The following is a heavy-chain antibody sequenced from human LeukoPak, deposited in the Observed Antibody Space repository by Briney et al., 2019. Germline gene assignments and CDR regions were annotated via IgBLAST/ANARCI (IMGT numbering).Heavy chain of an antibody. Sequence: GGSLRLSCAASAFTLSSYNMNWVRQAPGKGLEWVSYISSSSSTIYYADSVRGRFTISRDNAKNSLYLQMNSLRAEDTAVYYCERGTGPPTWYFDLWGRGTLVTVSS. CDR3: ERGTGPPTWYFDL. CDR2: ISSSSSTI. D-gene: IGHD2-8*02. V-gene: IGHV3-48*01. J-gene: IGHJ2*01. CDR1: AFTLSSYN.